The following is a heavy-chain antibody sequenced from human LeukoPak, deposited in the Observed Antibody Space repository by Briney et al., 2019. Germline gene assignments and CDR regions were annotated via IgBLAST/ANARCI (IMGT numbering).Heavy chain of an antibody. Sequence: NPSETLSLTCTVSGGSISSYYWSWIRQPPGKGLEWIGYIYYSGSTNYRPSLKSRVTISVDTSKNQFSLKLSSVTAADTAVYYCARFYQTPRNASGPYYYYMDVWGKGTTVTISS. CDR3: ARFYQTPRNASGPYYYYMDV. J-gene: IGHJ6*03. CDR2: IYYSGST. D-gene: IGHD3-10*01. CDR1: GGSISSYY. V-gene: IGHV4-59*01.